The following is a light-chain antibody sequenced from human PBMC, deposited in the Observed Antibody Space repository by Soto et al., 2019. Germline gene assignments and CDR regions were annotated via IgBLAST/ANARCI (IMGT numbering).Light chain of an antibody. CDR1: SSDVGSNKF. Sequence: QSALTQPPSASGSPGQSVTISCTGTSSDVGSNKFVSWYQQHPGKAPRLIIYEVNRRPSGVPDRFSGSKSGNTASLTVSGLQDEDEADYYCSSFGGSNDVLFGGGTKLTVL. CDR2: EVN. CDR3: SSFGGSNDVL. V-gene: IGLV2-8*01. J-gene: IGLJ2*01.